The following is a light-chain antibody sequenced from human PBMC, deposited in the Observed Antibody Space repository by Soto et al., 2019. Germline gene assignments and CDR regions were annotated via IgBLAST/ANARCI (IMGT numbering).Light chain of an antibody. CDR3: QQFNSYPQQIT. CDR2: DAS. Sequence: AIQLTQSPSSLSASVGDRVTITCRASQGISSALAWYQQKPGKAPKLLMYDASILESGVPSRFSGSGSGTDFTLTISSLQPEDFATYYCQQFNSYPQQITFGQGTRLDIK. CDR1: QGISSA. V-gene: IGKV1-13*02. J-gene: IGKJ5*01.